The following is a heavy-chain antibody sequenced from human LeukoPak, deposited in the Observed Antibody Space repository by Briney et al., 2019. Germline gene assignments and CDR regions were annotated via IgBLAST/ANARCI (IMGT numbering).Heavy chain of an antibody. V-gene: IGHV4-59*01. CDR1: GGSISSYY. Sequence: SETLSLTCTVSGGSISSYYWSWLPQPPGNGLEWIGYIYYSGSTNYNPSLKSRVSISVDTSKNQFSLKLSSVTAADTAVYYCARISRDGYNYYFDYWGQGTLVTVSS. D-gene: IGHD5-24*01. J-gene: IGHJ4*02. CDR2: IYYSGST. CDR3: ARISRDGYNYYFDY.